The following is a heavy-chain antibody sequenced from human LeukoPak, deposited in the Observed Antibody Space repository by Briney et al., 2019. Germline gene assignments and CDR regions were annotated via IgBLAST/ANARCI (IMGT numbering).Heavy chain of an antibody. D-gene: IGHD2-8*02. CDR1: GFTFSSYS. V-gene: IGHV3-21*01. CDR2: ISSSSSYI. Sequence: GGSLRLSCAASGFTFSSYSMNWVRQAPGKGLEWVSSISSSSSYIYYADSVKGRFTISRDNAKNSLYLQMNSLRAEDTAVYDCARDADTGSVDDWFDPWGQGTLVTVSS. CDR3: ARDADTGSVDDWFDP. J-gene: IGHJ5*02.